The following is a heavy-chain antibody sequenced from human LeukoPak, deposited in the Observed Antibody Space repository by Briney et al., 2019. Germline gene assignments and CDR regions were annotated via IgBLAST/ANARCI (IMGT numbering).Heavy chain of an antibody. Sequence: GGSLRLSCAASGFTFSIYAMSWVRQAPGKGLEWVSAISGSGCSTFYADSVKGRFTISRDNCKNTLYLQMNSTRTEHPAIYYCAKDAWCSGGSCYPSHWFDPWGQGTLVTVSS. J-gene: IGHJ5*02. CDR1: GFTFSIYA. V-gene: IGHV3-23*01. CDR3: AKDAWCSGGSCYPSHWFDP. CDR2: ISGSGCST. D-gene: IGHD2-15*01.